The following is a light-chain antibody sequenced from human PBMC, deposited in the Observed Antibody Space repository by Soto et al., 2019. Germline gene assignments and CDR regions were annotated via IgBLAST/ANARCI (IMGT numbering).Light chain of an antibody. V-gene: IGKV3-20*01. CDR2: GAS. J-gene: IGKJ1*01. Sequence: EIVLTQSPGTLSLSPGERATLSCRASESLSSAYLAWYQQKPGQAPRLLLYGASTRPTGVPDRFSGSGSGTEFTLTIRRLEPEDLAVYYCKQYGSSPPNTFGQGTKVEIK. CDR3: KQYGSSPPNT. CDR1: ESLSSAY.